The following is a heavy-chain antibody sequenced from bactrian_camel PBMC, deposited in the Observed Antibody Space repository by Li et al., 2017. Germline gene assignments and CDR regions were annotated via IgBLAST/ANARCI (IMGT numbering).Heavy chain of an antibody. J-gene: IGHJ4*01. CDR3: GAPRCYGWPPQPDDFEY. CDR1: RYSGTYNC. V-gene: IGHV3S53*01. D-gene: IGHD3*01. CDR2: VDADHNT. Sequence: QVQLVESGGGSVEAGGSLRLSCAASRYSGTYNCMGWFRQAPGKEREEVASVDADHNTIYADSVKGRFTISKDNSANTLYLQMNNLEPEDTAVYYCGAPRCYGWPPQPDDFEYRGQGTQVTVS.